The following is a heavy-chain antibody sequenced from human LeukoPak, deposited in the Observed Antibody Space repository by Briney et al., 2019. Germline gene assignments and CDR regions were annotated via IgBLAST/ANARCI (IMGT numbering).Heavy chain of an antibody. D-gene: IGHD2-2*01. Sequence: SETLSLTCTVSGGSISSYYWSWIRQPPGKGLEWIGYIYYSGSTNYNPSLKSRVTISVDTSKNQFSLKLSSVTAADTAVYYCARDGFPAAVDAFDIWGQGTMVTVSS. J-gene: IGHJ3*02. V-gene: IGHV4-59*01. CDR1: GGSISSYY. CDR3: ARDGFPAAVDAFDI. CDR2: IYYSGST.